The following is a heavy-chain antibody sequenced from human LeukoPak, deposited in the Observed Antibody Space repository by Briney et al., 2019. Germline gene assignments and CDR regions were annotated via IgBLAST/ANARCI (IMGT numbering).Heavy chain of an antibody. D-gene: IGHD6-19*01. J-gene: IGHJ4*02. CDR1: GFTFSSYG. CDR2: ISYDGSNK. CDR3: AKDGGSGWYVGYYFDY. V-gene: IGHV3-30*18. Sequence: PGRSLRLSCAASGFTFSSYGMHCVRHAPGKGLEWVAVISYDGSNKYYADSVKGRFTISRDNSKNTLYLQMNSLRAEDTAVYYCAKDGGSGWYVGYYFDYWGQGTLVTVSS.